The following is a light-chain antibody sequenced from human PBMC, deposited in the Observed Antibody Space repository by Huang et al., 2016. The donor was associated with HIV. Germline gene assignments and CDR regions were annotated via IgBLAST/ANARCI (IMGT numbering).Light chain of an antibody. V-gene: IGKV3-11*01. CDR1: QSVGVY. CDR2: EAS. CDR3: QQRTKWPPVLT. Sequence: EIVLTQSPATLSLSPGDRATLPCRASQSVGVYLAWYQQKPGQDPRLLSFEASNRATGIPDRFSGSGAGTDFTLTIDSLQPDDFAIYYCQQRTKWPPVLTFGGGTRVEIK. J-gene: IGKJ4*01.